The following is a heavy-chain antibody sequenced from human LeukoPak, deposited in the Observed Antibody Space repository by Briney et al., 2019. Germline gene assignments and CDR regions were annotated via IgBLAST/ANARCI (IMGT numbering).Heavy chain of an antibody. CDR3: ARGVLVYNAIVGFDP. V-gene: IGHV3-33*03. D-gene: IGHD3-16*02. Sequence: GGSLRLSCAASGFTFSDYGMHWVRQAPGKGLEWVAVIWYDGSNKYYADSVKGRFTISRDNSKNTLYMQMNSLRGEDTAVYYCARGVLVYNAIVGFDPWGQGNLVTVSS. J-gene: IGHJ5*01. CDR1: GFTFSDYG. CDR2: IWYDGSNK.